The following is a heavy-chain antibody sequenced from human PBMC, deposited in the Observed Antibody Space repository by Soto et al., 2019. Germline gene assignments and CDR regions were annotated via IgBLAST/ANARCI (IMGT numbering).Heavy chain of an antibody. D-gene: IGHD2-2*01. V-gene: IGHV1-18*01. CDR3: ARDPPSYIVVVPAAYNYYYYYMDV. Sequence: ASVKVSCKASGYTFTSYGISWVRQAPGQGLEWMGWISAYNGNTNYAQKLQGRVTMTTDTSTSTAYMELRSLRSDDTAVYYCARDPPSYIVVVPAAYNYYYYYMDVWGKGTTVTVSS. CDR2: ISAYNGNT. J-gene: IGHJ6*03. CDR1: GYTFTSYG.